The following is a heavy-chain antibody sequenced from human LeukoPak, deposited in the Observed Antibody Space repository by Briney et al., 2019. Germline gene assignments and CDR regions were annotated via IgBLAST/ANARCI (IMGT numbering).Heavy chain of an antibody. V-gene: IGHV4-39*01. CDR1: GDSMSSSSYY. CDR2: IYYSGST. J-gene: IGHJ5*01. CDR3: ARHGIDNYDPSAYSNWFDP. Sequence: SGTLSLTCTVSGDSMSSSSYYWGWIRQPPGKGLEWIASIYYSGSTFYNPSLRSRVTISVDKSRNRFSLKLSSVTASDTSVYYCARHGIDNYDPSAYSNWFDPWGQGTLVTVSS. D-gene: IGHD3-22*01.